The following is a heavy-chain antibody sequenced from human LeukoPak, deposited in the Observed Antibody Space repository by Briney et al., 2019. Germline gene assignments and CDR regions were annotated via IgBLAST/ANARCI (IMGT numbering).Heavy chain of an antibody. CDR3: ARLGELLGDY. J-gene: IGHJ3*01. CDR1: GGFISSGGYY. D-gene: IGHD1-26*01. CDR2: IYHSGST. V-gene: IGHV4-30-2*01. Sequence: SQTLSLTCTVSGGFISSGGYYWSWIRQPPGKGLEWIGYIYHSGSTYYNPSLKSRVTISVDRSKNQFSLKLSSVTAADTAVYYCARLGELLGDYWGQGTMVTVSS.